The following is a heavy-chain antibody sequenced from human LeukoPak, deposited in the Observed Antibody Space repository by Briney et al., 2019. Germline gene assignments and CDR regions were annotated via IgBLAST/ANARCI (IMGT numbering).Heavy chain of an antibody. J-gene: IGHJ4*02. D-gene: IGHD2-2*01. Sequence: GGSLRLSCTASGFTFSTYSMNWVRQAPGKGLEWVSAISGSGGSTYYADSVKGRFTISRDNSKNTLYLQMNSLRAEDTAVYYCARDYCGSTSCYPDYWGQGTLVTVSS. CDR3: ARDYCGSTSCYPDY. CDR2: ISGSGGST. V-gene: IGHV3-23*01. CDR1: GFTFSTYS.